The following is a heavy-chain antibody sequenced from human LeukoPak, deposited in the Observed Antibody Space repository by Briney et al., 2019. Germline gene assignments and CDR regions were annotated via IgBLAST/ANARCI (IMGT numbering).Heavy chain of an antibody. J-gene: IGHJ6*02. CDR2: IYHSGST. CDR1: GGSISSSNW. V-gene: IGHV4-4*02. Sequence: SETLSLTCAVSGGSISSSNWWSWVRQPPGKGLEWIGEIYHSGSTNYNPSPKSRVTISVDKSKNQFSLKLSSVTAADTAVYYCARATHYYDSSGYPYYYYGMDVWGQGTTVTVSS. CDR3: ARATHYYDSSGYPYYYYGMDV. D-gene: IGHD3-22*01.